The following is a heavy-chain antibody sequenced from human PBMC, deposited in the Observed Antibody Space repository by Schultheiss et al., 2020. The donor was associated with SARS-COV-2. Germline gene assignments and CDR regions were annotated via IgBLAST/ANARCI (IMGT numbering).Heavy chain of an antibody. CDR2: IYHSGST. J-gene: IGHJ5*02. D-gene: IGHD3-10*01. Sequence: SETLSLTCAVSGGSISSSNWWSWVRQPPGKGLEWIGEIYHSGSTNYNPSLKSRVTISVDKSKNQFSLKLSSVTAADTAVYYCARFGGYYYNSTVYHWGQGTLVTVSS. V-gene: IGHV4-4*02. CDR3: ARFGGYYYNSTVYH. CDR1: GGSISSSNW.